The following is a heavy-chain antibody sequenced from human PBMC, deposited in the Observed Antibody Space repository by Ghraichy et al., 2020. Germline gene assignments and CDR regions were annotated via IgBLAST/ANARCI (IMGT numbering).Heavy chain of an antibody. CDR1: GFTFNTYT. J-gene: IGHJ4*02. CDR2: ISSSGTYI. CDR3: ARDIPLGSVMAPFDD. V-gene: IGHV3-21*01. Sequence: GESLNISCAASGFTFNTYTMNWVRQAPGKGLEWVSSISSSGTYIHYADSVKGRFTISRDNAKNSLYLQVNSLRAEDTAVYFCARDIPLGSVMAPFDDRGQGTLVPGSS. D-gene: IGHD2-21*01.